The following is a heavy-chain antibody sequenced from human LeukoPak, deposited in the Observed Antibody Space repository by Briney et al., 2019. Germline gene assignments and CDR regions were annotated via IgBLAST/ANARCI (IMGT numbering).Heavy chain of an antibody. J-gene: IGHJ5*02. CDR1: GGSISSETYY. Sequence: SQTLSLTCTVSGGSISSETYYWTWVRQPAGKGLEWIGRIYSCGSTSYNPSLKSRVTISVDTSKNQFSLELNSVTASDTAVYYCARGGRGFDPWGQGTLVTVSS. V-gene: IGHV4-61*02. CDR2: IYSCGST. CDR3: ARGGRGFDP.